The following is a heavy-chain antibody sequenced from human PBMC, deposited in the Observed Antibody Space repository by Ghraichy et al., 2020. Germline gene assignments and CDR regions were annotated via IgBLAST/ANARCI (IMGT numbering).Heavy chain of an antibody. CDR1: GFTLSSYA. V-gene: IGHV3-23*01. D-gene: IGHD6-19*01. CDR2: VSGSSGST. Sequence: GGSLRLSCAASGFTLSSYAMNWVRQAPGKGLEWVSSVSGSSGSTYYADSVKGRFTISRDNSKNTLYLQMYSLRAEDTAVYYCAKEGKDSSGWYDHDYFDYWGQGTLVTVSS. CDR3: AKEGKDSSGWYDHDYFDY. J-gene: IGHJ4*02.